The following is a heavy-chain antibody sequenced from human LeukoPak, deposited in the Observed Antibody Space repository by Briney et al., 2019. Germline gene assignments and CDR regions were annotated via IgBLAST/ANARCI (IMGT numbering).Heavy chain of an antibody. CDR3: ARDWDFRGNWFDP. V-gene: IGHV1-2*02. J-gene: IGHJ5*02. CDR1: GYTFTGYY. CDR2: INPNSGGT. D-gene: IGHD1-26*01. Sequence: ASVKVSCKXSGYTFTGYYMHWVRQAPGQGLERMGWINPNSGGTNYAQKFQGRVTMTRDTSISTAYMELSRLRSDDTAVYYCARDWDFRGNWFDPWGQGTLVTVSS.